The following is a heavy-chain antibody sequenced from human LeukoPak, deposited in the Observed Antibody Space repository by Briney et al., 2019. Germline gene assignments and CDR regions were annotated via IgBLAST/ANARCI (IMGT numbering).Heavy chain of an antibody. CDR2: ISSSSSTI. CDR3: AGEAAAGIYSYYYYMDV. Sequence: PGGSLRLSCAASGFTFSSYSMNWVRQAPGKGLEWVSYISSSSSTIYYADSVKGRFTISRDNAKNSLYLQMNSLRAEDTAVYYCAGEAAAGIYSYYYYMDVWGKGTTVTVSS. CDR1: GFTFSSYS. D-gene: IGHD6-13*01. J-gene: IGHJ6*03. V-gene: IGHV3-48*04.